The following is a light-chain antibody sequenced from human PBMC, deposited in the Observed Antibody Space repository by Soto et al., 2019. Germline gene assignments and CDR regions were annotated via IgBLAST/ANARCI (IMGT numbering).Light chain of an antibody. J-gene: IGKJ2*01. CDR1: QSVSSN. V-gene: IGKV3-15*01. CDR2: GAS. CDR3: QQYNKWPQT. Sequence: EIVMTQPPATLSVSPGERATLSCRATQSVSSNLAWYQQKPGQAPRLLIYGASTRATGIPARFSGSGSGTEFTLTISSLQSEDFAVYYCQQYNKWPQTFGQGTKLEIE.